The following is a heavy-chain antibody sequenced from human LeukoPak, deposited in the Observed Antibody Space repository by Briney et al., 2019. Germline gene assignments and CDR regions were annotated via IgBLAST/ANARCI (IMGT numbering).Heavy chain of an antibody. CDR3: AREFAYYYDRSGYYRGNFDY. D-gene: IGHD3-22*01. CDR1: GGTFSSYA. Sequence: ASVKVSCKASGGTFSSYAISWVRQAPGQGLEWMGIINPSGDSTTYAQKFQGRVTMTRDTSTSTVYMELSSLRSEDTAMYYCAREFAYYYDRSGYYRGNFDYWGQGTLVTVSS. V-gene: IGHV1-46*01. J-gene: IGHJ4*02. CDR2: INPSGDST.